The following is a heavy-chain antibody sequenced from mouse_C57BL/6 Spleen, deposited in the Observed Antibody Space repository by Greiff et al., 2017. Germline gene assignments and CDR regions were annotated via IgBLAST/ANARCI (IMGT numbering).Heavy chain of an antibody. J-gene: IGHJ1*03. CDR2: ISSGGSYT. CDR3: ARQREGWYFDV. V-gene: IGHV5-6*01. Sequence: EVQRVESGGDLVKPGGSLKLSCAASGFTFSSYGMSWVRQTPDKRLEWVATISSGGSYTYYPDSVKGRFTISRDNAKNTLYLQMSSLKSEDTAMYYCARQREGWYFDVWGTGTTVTVSS. CDR1: GFTFSSYG.